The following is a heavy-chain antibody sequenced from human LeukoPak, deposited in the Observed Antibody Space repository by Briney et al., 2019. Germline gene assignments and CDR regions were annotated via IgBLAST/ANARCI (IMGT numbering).Heavy chain of an antibody. CDR1: GFAFSNYA. J-gene: IGHJ3*02. CDR2: ISGSGGST. V-gene: IGHV3-23*01. Sequence: PGGSLRLSCTTSGFAFSNYAMNWVRQAPGKGPEWVSAISGSGGSTYYADSVKGRFTISRDNSKNTLYLQMNSLRAEDTAVYYCAKDSSSWGAFDIWGQGTMVTVSS. CDR3: AKDSSSWGAFDI. D-gene: IGHD6-13*01.